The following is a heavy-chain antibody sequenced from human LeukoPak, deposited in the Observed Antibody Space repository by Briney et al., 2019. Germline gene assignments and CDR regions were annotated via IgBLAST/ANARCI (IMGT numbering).Heavy chain of an antibody. D-gene: IGHD3-22*01. CDR3: ANSPHSSGYYYYFDY. Sequence: GASVKVSCKASGYTFTNNYLHWVRQAPGQGLEWMGGIIPIFGTANYAQKFQGRVTITADESTSTAYMELSSLRSEDTAVYYCANSPHSSGYYYYFDYWGQGTLVTVSS. CDR2: IIPIFGTA. J-gene: IGHJ4*02. CDR1: GYTFTNNY. V-gene: IGHV1-69*13.